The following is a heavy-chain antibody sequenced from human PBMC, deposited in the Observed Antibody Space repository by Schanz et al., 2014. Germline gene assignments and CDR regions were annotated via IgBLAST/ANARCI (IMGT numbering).Heavy chain of an antibody. Sequence: QVHLVQSGAEVKKPGSSVKVSCKATGGPFSSQAITWVRQAPGQGLEWMGRITPILDIPNYAQKFQGRVTITRDTLASTAYMEVSSLRSEDTAVYYCARSGSSNWYFFDYWGQGTLVTVSS. CDR3: ARSGSSNWYFFDY. D-gene: IGHD6-13*01. CDR2: ITPILDIP. J-gene: IGHJ4*02. V-gene: IGHV1-69*04. CDR1: GGPFSSQA.